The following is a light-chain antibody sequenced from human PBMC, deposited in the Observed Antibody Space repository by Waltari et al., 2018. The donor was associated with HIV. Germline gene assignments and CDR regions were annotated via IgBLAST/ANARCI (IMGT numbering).Light chain of an antibody. CDR2: DAS. CDR3: QQSRNWPKT. V-gene: IGKV3-11*01. J-gene: IGKJ1*01. Sequence: EIVLTQSPATLSLSPGERATLSCRASQSVSSYLAWYQQKPGQAPRLLIYDASNRATGIPARFSGSGSGTDFTLTISSLESEDFAVYYCQQSRNWPKTFGQGTKVEIK. CDR1: QSVSSY.